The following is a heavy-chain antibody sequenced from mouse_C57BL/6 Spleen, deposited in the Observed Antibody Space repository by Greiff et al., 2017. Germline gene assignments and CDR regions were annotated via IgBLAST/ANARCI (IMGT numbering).Heavy chain of an antibody. CDR3: TTSITTVVARWYFDV. CDR1: GFNIKDDY. Sequence: VQLKQSGAELVRPGASVKLSCTASGFNIKDDYMHWVKQRPEQGLEWIGWIDPENGDTEYASKFQGKATITADTSSNTAYLQLSSLTSEDTAVYYCTTSITTVVARWYFDVWGTGTTVTVSS. V-gene: IGHV14-4*01. D-gene: IGHD1-1*01. J-gene: IGHJ1*03. CDR2: IDPENGDT.